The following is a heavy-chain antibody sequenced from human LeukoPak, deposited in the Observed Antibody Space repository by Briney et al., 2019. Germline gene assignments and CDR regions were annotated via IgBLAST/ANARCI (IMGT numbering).Heavy chain of an antibody. CDR2: IIHIFDSP. Sequence: ASVKVSCKTSEGTFTSDAISWVRQAPGQGLEWMGGIIHIFDSPNYAQKFQDRLTITTDESTTTAYMELSSLTSDDTAIYYCAVGIVPAAHLDHWGQGTLVTVPS. CDR3: AVGIVPAAHLDH. J-gene: IGHJ4*02. V-gene: IGHV1-69*05. D-gene: IGHD2-2*01. CDR1: EGTFTSDA.